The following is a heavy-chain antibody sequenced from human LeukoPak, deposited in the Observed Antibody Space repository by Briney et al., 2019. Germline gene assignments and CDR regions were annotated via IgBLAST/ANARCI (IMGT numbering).Heavy chain of an antibody. J-gene: IGHJ4*02. CDR3: AKSVVAVAVNLDY. V-gene: IGHV3-23*01. CDR1: GFTFNNYA. D-gene: IGHD6-19*01. Sequence: GGSLRLSCAASGFTFNNYAMSWVRQAPAKGLEWVSTISGSGGSTYYADSVKGRFTISRDNSKNTLYLQMNSLRAEDTAVYYCAKSVVAVAVNLDYWGQGTLVTVSS. CDR2: ISGSGGST.